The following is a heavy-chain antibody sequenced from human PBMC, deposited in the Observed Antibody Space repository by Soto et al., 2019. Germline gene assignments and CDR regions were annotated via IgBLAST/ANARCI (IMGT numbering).Heavy chain of an antibody. Sequence: PGGSLRLSCAASGFTFSSYGMHWVRQAPGKGLEWVAVISYDGSNKYYADSVKGRFTISRDNSKNTLYLQMNSLRAEDTAVYYCAKLGHYGDYVLHYYYYMDVWGKGTTVTVSS. J-gene: IGHJ6*03. CDR1: GFTFSSYG. CDR3: AKLGHYGDYVLHYYYYMDV. D-gene: IGHD4-17*01. V-gene: IGHV3-30*18. CDR2: ISYDGSNK.